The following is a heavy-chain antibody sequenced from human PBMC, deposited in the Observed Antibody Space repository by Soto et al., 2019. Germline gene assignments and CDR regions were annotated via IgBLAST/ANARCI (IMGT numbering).Heavy chain of an antibody. CDR1: GFTFSDYN. Sequence: ESGGGLVQPGGSLRLSCAASGFTFSDYNMIWVRQAPGKGLQWVSYIDIFSATIYYADSVRGRFTISSDNAKNSLYLQMNSLRDEDTAVYYCARDGVAEIDYWGQGTLVTVSS. CDR3: ARDGVAEIDY. D-gene: IGHD2-15*01. CDR2: IDIFSATI. V-gene: IGHV3-48*02. J-gene: IGHJ4*02.